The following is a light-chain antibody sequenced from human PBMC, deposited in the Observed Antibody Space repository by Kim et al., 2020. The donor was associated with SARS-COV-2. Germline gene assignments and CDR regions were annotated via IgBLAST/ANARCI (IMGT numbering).Light chain of an antibody. J-gene: IGKJ2*01. Sequence: VSPGERATRSCRASQSVSSNLAWYQQKPGQAPRLRIYGASTRATGIPARFSGSGSGTEFTLTISSLQSEDFAVYYCQQYNNWPPNTFGQGTKLEI. CDR2: GAS. CDR3: QQYNNWPPNT. V-gene: IGKV3-15*01. CDR1: QSVSSN.